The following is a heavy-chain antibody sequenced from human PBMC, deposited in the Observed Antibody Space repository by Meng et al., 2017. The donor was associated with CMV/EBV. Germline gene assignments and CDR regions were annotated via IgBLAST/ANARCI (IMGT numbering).Heavy chain of an antibody. CDR2: ISSSSSYI. CDR1: GFTFSSYS. D-gene: IGHD3-10*01. V-gene: IGHV3-21*01. CDR3: ARDAYYYGSGSYSEVDY. Sequence: GGSLRLSCAASGFTFSSYSMNWVSQAPGKGLEWVSSISSSSSYIYYADSVKGRFTISRDNAKNSLYLQMDSLRAEDTAVYYCARDAYYYGSGSYSEVDYWGQGTLVTVSS. J-gene: IGHJ4*02.